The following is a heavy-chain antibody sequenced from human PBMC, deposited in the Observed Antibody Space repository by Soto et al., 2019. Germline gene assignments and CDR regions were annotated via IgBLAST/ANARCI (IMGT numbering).Heavy chain of an antibody. V-gene: IGHV3-48*01. CDR3: ARAVADGAFDI. D-gene: IGHD6-19*01. J-gene: IGHJ3*02. CDR2: ISSSSSTI. Sequence: GGSLRRSCAASGFTFSSYSMNWVRQAPGKGLEWVSYISSSSSTIYYADSVKGRFTISRDNAKNSLYLQMNSLRAEDTAVYYCARAVADGAFDIWGQGTMVTVSS. CDR1: GFTFSSYS.